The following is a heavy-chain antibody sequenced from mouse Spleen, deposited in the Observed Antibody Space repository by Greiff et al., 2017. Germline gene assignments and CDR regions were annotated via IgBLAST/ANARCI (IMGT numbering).Heavy chain of an antibody. J-gene: IGHJ2*01. CDR2: IDPSDSYT. CDR1: GYTFTSYW. D-gene: IGHD1-1*01. Sequence: VQLQQPGAELVMPGASVKLSCKASGYTFTSYWMHWVKQRPGQGREWIGEIDPSDSYTNYNQKFKGKATLTVDKSSSTAYMQLSSLTSEDSAVYYCARALYGSYYFDYWGQGTTLTVSS. V-gene: IGHV1-69*01. CDR3: ARALYGSYYFDY.